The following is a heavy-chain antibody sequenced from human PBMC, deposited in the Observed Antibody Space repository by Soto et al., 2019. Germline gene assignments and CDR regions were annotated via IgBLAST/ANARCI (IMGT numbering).Heavy chain of an antibody. CDR2: MSFDGRNN. CDR1: GFTLNDYA. V-gene: IGHV3-30*04. CDR3: ARDSSFYYGQGWFDP. D-gene: IGHD2-15*01. J-gene: IGHJ5*02. Sequence: QVQLVESGGGVVQPGRSLTLSCAASGFTLNDYAMHWVRQAPGKGLEWVSLMSFDGRNNDYADAVEGRFTISRDNSKNTLYLQMSSLTPEDTAVYYCARDSSFYYGQGWFDPWGQGTLVTVS.